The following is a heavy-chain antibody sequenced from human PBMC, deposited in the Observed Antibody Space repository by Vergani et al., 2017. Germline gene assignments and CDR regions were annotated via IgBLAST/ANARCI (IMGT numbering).Heavy chain of an antibody. V-gene: IGHV4-39*01. Sequence: QLHLQESGPGLVKPSETLSLTCTVSGGSITSSSYYWGWIRQPPGKGLEWIGNIYHSGGAYYNHSLKARVTISVDTSKNQFSLEMTSVTAADTAIYYCARAESFILRYFHWALWGQGTLVAVSS. CDR3: ARAESFILRYFHWAL. D-gene: IGHD3-9*01. CDR2: IYHSGGA. J-gene: IGHJ4*02. CDR1: GGSITSSSYY.